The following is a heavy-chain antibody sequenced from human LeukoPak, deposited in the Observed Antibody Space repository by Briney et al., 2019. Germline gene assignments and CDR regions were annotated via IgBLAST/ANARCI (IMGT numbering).Heavy chain of an antibody. V-gene: IGHV3-23*01. Sequence: GGSLRLSCAASGFTFRSYWMSWVRQAPGKGLEWVSAISGSGGSTYYADSVKGRFTISRDNSKNTLYLQMNSLRAEDTAVYYCAKGGCSSTSCRFDYWGQGTLVTVSS. CDR3: AKGGCSSTSCRFDY. CDR2: ISGSGGST. J-gene: IGHJ4*02. D-gene: IGHD2-2*01. CDR1: GFTFRSYW.